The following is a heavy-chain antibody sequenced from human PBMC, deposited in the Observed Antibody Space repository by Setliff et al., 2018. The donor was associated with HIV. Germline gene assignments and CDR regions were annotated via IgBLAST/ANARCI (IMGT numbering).Heavy chain of an antibody. CDR2: IYHAGNT. Sequence: SETLSLTCTVTGYSISSGYYWAWIRQPPGKGLEWIGYIYHAGNTYYNPSLKSRVTISVDTSKNQISLRLNSLTAADTAVYYCARGTTLNVVPDAFDIWGQGTMVTVSS. J-gene: IGHJ3*02. CDR1: GYSISSGYY. D-gene: IGHD4-17*01. CDR3: ARGTTLNVVPDAFDI. V-gene: IGHV4-38-2*02.